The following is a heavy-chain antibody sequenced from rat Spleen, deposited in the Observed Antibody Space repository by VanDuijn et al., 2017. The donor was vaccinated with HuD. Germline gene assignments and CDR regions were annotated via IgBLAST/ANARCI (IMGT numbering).Heavy chain of an antibody. Sequence: EVQLVESDGGLVQPGRSLKLSCAASGFTFSDYYMAWVRQAPTKGLEWVATISYEGSSTYYGDSVKGRFTISRDNAKSTLYLQMNSLRSEDTATYYCTRHVDAWGQGASVTVSS. V-gene: IGHV5-22*01. CDR2: ISYEGSST. CDR3: TRHVDA. CDR1: GFTFSDYY. J-gene: IGHJ4*01.